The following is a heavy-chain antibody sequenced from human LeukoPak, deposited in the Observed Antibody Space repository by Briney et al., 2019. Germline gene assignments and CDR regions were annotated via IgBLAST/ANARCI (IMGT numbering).Heavy chain of an antibody. CDR2: IYYTGNI. D-gene: IGHD6-13*01. CDR3: ARAGSSWSFDY. V-gene: IGHV4-59*01. Sequence: PSGTLSLTCTVSGGSISSYYWSWIRQPPGKGLEWIGYIYYTGNINYNPSLKSRVTISVDTSKNQFSLNLTSVTAADTAVYYCARAGSSWSFDYWGQGTLVTVSS. J-gene: IGHJ4*02. CDR1: GGSISSYY.